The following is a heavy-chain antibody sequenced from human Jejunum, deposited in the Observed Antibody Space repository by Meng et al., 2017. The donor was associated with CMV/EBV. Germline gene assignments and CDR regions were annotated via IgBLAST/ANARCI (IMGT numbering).Heavy chain of an antibody. CDR3: ARGRYCSSTSCFPFEH. V-gene: IGHV4-59*02. CDR2: IYYTVTS. D-gene: IGHD2-2*01. Sequence: DSVSSSDWHWIRQSPGKGLEWIGYIYYTVTSNYNPSLKSRATLSVDTSKNQISLRLTSVTAADTAVYYCARGRYCSSTSCFPFEHWGQGALVTVSS. J-gene: IGHJ4*02. CDR1: DSVSSSD.